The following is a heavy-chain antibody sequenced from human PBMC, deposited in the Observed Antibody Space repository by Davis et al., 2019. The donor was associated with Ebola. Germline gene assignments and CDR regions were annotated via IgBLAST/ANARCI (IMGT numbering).Heavy chain of an antibody. J-gene: IGHJ4*02. CDR1: GFTFSSYS. V-gene: IGHV3-23*01. D-gene: IGHD2-15*01. Sequence: GESLKISCSASGFTFSSYSMNWVRQAPGKGLEWVSAISSSGGTTYYVGSVKGRFTISRDDSKNTLYLQMNSLRAEDTALYYCAKSRGGSSYSSVDYWGQGTLATVSS. CDR2: ISSSGGTT. CDR3: AKSRGGSSYSSVDY.